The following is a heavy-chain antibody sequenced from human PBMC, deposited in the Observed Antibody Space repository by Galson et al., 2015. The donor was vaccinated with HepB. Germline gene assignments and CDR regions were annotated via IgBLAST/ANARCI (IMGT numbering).Heavy chain of an antibody. CDR2: ISPYYGNA. D-gene: IGHD2-15*01. V-gene: IGHV1-18*01. CDR3: AIKYCPAGSCSSAIDFEY. J-gene: IGHJ4*02. Sequence: SVKVSCKASGYTFSNYGISWVRQAPGQGLEWMGWISPYYGNANYAQKFQGRVTVTTDTSTSTAYMELRSLRSDDTAVYYCAIKYCPAGSCSSAIDFEYWGQGTLVTVSS. CDR1: GYTFSNYG.